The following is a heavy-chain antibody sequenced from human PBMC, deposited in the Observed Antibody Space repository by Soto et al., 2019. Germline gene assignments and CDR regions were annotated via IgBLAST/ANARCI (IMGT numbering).Heavy chain of an antibody. CDR3: ARDIHENXSGGSCYSGYYYYGMDV. CDR2: INPSGGST. D-gene: IGHD2-15*01. Sequence: ASVKVSCKASGYTFTSYYMHWVRQAPGQGLEWMGIINPSGGSTSYAQKFQGRVTMTRDTSTSTVYMELSSLRSEDTAVYYCARDIHENXSGGSCYSGYYYYGMDVWGQGTTVTVSS. CDR1: GYTFTSYY. V-gene: IGHV1-46*01. J-gene: IGHJ6*02.